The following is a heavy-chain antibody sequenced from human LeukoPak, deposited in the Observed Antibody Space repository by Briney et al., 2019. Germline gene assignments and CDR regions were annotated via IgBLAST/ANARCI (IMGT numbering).Heavy chain of an antibody. CDR3: ARDNYDFWSGYYPLNNWFDP. J-gene: IGHJ5*02. D-gene: IGHD3-3*01. Sequence: SSETLSLTCTVSGGSISSYYWSWIRQPPGKGLEWIGYIYYSGSTNYNPSLKSRVTISVDTSKNQFSLKLSSVTAADTAVYYCARDNYDFWSGYYPLNNWFDPWGQGTLVTVSS. CDR2: IYYSGST. V-gene: IGHV4-59*12. CDR1: GGSISSYY.